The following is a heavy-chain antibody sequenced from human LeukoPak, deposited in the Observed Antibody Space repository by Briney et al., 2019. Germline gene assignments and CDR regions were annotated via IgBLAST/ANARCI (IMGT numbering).Heavy chain of an antibody. D-gene: IGHD1-26*01. CDR3: AREWAEDY. CDR2: INPNSGGT. Sequence: GASVEVSCKASGYTFTDYYVHWVRQAPGQGLEWMGWINPNSGGTNYAQKFQGRVTMTRDTSISTAYMELSRLRSDDTAVYYCAREWAEDYWGQGTLVTVSS. CDR1: GYTFTDYY. V-gene: IGHV1-2*02. J-gene: IGHJ4*02.